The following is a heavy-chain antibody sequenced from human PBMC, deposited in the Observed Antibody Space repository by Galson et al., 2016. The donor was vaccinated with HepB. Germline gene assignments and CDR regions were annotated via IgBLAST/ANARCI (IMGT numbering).Heavy chain of an antibody. Sequence: GYSFTRYYVHWVRQAPGQELEWMGIINPSGGDRSYPQKFQGRVTVTRDTSSRTVYMDLSYLRSEDTAVYYCVRGGSSNWRSSFDLWGQGTLVTVSS. D-gene: IGHD6-13*01. V-gene: IGHV1-46*01. J-gene: IGHJ5*02. CDR3: VRGGSSNWRSSFDL. CDR2: INPSGGDR. CDR1: GYSFTRYY.